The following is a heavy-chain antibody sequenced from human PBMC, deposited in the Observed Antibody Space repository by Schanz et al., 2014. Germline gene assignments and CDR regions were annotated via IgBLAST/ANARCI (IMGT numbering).Heavy chain of an antibody. CDR3: ARDRRNADLDY. V-gene: IGHV3-23*04. CDR2: ISGSGGST. CDR1: GFTFSSYW. J-gene: IGHJ4*02. Sequence: EVQLVESGGGLVQPGGSLRLSCAASGFTFSSYWMHWVRQVPGKGLVWVSAISGSGGSTYYADSVKGRFTISGDSSKYTVYLQMNSLRADDTALYYCARDRRNADLDYWGQGTLVTVSS. D-gene: IGHD1-1*01.